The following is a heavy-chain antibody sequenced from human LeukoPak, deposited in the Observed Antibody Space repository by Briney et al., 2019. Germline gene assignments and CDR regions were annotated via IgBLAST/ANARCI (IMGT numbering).Heavy chain of an antibody. Sequence: GASVKVSCKASGGTFSSYTISWVRQAPGQGLEWKGRIIPILGIANYAQKFQGRVTITADKSTSTAYMELSSLRSEDTAVYYCARDQRTRYCSGGSCYSDWFDPWGQGTLVTVSS. CDR1: GGTFSSYT. J-gene: IGHJ5*02. V-gene: IGHV1-69*04. CDR2: IIPILGIA. CDR3: ARDQRTRYCSGGSCYSDWFDP. D-gene: IGHD2-15*01.